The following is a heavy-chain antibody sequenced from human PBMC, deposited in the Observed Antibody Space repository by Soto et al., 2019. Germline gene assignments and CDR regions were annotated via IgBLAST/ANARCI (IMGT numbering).Heavy chain of an antibody. D-gene: IGHD1-26*01. CDR2: INGDGRTT. CDR1: GFTFSSYW. CDR3: ARGYSGTYSLDD. J-gene: IGHJ4*02. V-gene: IGHV3-74*01. Sequence: GGSLRLSCAASGFTFSSYWMHWVRQAPGKGLLWVSRINGDGRTTNYEDSVKGRLTISRDDAKNKLYLQMNSLRAEDTAVYYWARGYSGTYSLDDGRQENPLPASS.